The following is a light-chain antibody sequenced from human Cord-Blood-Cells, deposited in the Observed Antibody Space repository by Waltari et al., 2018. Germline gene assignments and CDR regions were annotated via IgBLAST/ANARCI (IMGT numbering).Light chain of an antibody. J-gene: IGLJ3*02. CDR3: SSYTSSSTWV. Sequence: QSALTQPASVSGSPGQSITISCTATSSDVGGYNYVSWYQQHPGKAPKLMIYDVSNRPSGVSNRFSGSKSGNTASLTISGLQVEDEADYYCSSYTSSSTWVFGGGTKLTVL. V-gene: IGLV2-14*03. CDR1: SSDVGGYNY. CDR2: DVS.